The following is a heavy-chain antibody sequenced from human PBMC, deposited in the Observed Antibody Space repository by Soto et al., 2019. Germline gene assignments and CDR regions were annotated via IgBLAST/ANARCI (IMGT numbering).Heavy chain of an antibody. CDR3: ARHVGYTGSYSDY. Sequence: EVQLVESGGGLVQPGGSLRLSCAASGFTFSSYAMNWVRQAPGKGLEYVSAISSNGGSTYYANSVKGRFTISRDNSNNTLYLHMGSLTAEDMAVYYCARHVGYTGSYSDYWGQGTLVTVSS. J-gene: IGHJ4*02. V-gene: IGHV3-64*01. CDR2: ISSNGGST. D-gene: IGHD1-26*01. CDR1: GFTFSSYA.